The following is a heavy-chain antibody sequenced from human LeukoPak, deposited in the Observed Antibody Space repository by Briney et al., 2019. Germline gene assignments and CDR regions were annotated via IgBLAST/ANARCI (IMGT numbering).Heavy chain of an antibody. CDR2: IYTSGST. CDR1: GGSISSGSYY. Sequence: NASETLSLTCTVSGGSISSGSYYWSWIRQPAGKGLEWIGRIYTSGSTNYNPSLKSRVTISVDTSKNQFSLKLSSVTAADTAVYYCARVGGYCSSTSRCEVAPGVYYYYMDVWGKGTTVTVSS. J-gene: IGHJ6*03. D-gene: IGHD2-2*01. V-gene: IGHV4-61*02. CDR3: ARVGGYCSSTSRCEVAPGVYYYYMDV.